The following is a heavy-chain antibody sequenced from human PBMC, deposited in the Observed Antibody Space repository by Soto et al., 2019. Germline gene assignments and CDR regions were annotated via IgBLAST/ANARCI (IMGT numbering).Heavy chain of an antibody. Sequence: PSETLSLTCTVSGGSISSYYWSWIRQPPGKGLEWIGSIFHTGSTYYNPSLKSRVTISVDTSKDQFSLNLSSVTAADTAVYYCARHLGDYYGSGSYSFWFDPWGPGTLVTVSS. D-gene: IGHD3-10*01. V-gene: IGHV4-39*01. CDR2: IFHTGST. CDR3: ARHLGDYYGSGSYSFWFDP. J-gene: IGHJ5*02. CDR1: GGSISSYY.